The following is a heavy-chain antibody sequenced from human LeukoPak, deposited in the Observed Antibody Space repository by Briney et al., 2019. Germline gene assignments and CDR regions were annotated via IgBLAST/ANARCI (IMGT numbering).Heavy chain of an antibody. Sequence: GGSLRLSCAASGFTFSSYSMNWVRQAPGKGLEWVAYIPHDGSNKYYADSMKGRFTISRDNSKNALYLQMNSLRNEDTAVYYCFYSGSSLDDSWGQGTLVTVSS. CDR3: FYSGSSLDDS. CDR1: GFTFSSYS. V-gene: IGHV3-30*02. D-gene: IGHD6-6*01. J-gene: IGHJ4*02. CDR2: IPHDGSNK.